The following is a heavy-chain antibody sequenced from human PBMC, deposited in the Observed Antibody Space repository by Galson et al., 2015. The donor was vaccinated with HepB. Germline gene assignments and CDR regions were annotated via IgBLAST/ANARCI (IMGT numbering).Heavy chain of an antibody. CDR3: ARDASDMVAI. J-gene: IGHJ4*02. CDR1: GFTFSSYS. D-gene: IGHD3-10*01. Sequence: SLRLSCAASGFTFSSYSMNWVRQAPGKGLEWVSFINSSGSYIYYADSVKGRFTMSRDNAKNSLYMQMSSLRSEDTAVYYCARDASDMVAIWGQGTLVTVSS. CDR2: INSSGSYI. V-gene: IGHV3-21*04.